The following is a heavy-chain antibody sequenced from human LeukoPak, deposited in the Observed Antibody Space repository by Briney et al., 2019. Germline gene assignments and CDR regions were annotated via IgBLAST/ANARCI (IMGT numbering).Heavy chain of an antibody. CDR3: ARGQADYNNGPGSQGYYTFNMDV. D-gene: IGHD4-11*01. CDR2: IYHSGST. J-gene: IGHJ6*02. V-gene: IGHV4-4*02. Sequence: SETLSLTCAVTGGSITNDNWWSWVRQPPGKGLEWIGEIYHSGSTKCNPSLKSRVIMSVDKSKNQFSLNLTSVTAADTAVYYCARGQADYNNGPGSQGYYTFNMDVWGQGMTVTVSS. CDR1: GGSITNDNW.